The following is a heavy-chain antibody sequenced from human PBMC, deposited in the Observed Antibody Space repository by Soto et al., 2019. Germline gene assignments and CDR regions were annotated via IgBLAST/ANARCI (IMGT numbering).Heavy chain of an antibody. CDR2: IKQDGSEK. Sequence: GGSLRLSCAASGFTFSSYWMSWVRQAPGKGLEWVANIKQDGSEKYYVDSVKGRFTISRDNAKNSLYLQMNSLRAEDTAVYYCARPYDILTGRSTGVFDYWGQGTLVTVSS. D-gene: IGHD3-9*01. J-gene: IGHJ4*02. CDR1: GFTFSSYW. CDR3: ARPYDILTGRSTGVFDY. V-gene: IGHV3-7*01.